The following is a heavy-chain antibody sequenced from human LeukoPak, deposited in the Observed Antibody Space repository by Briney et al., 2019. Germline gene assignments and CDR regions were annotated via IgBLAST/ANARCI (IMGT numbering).Heavy chain of an antibody. CDR1: GGTFSSYA. CDR2: IIPIFGTA. D-gene: IGHD3-9*01. J-gene: IGHJ5*02. V-gene: IGHV1-69*13. Sequence: SVKVSCTASGGTFSSYAVSWVRQAPGQGLEWMGGIIPIFGTANYAQKFQGRVTITADESTSTAYMELSSLRSEDTAVYYCARGTFDDWFDPWGQGTLVTVSS. CDR3: ARGTFDDWFDP.